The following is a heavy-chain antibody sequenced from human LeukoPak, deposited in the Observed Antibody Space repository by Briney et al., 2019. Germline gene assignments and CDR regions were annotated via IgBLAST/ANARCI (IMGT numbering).Heavy chain of an antibody. J-gene: IGHJ4*02. CDR1: GYTFTSYG. V-gene: IGHV1-18*01. Sequence: ASGKVSCNASGYTFTSYGISWGRQAPGQGREGMGGFSAYNGNTNYSQKRQGRVTMTTDTSTPTTYMERRSLISDDTAVYYCARDSRYSGSYLSDYWGQGTLVTVS. CDR3: ARDSRYSGSYLSDY. D-gene: IGHD1-26*01. CDR2: FSAYNGNT.